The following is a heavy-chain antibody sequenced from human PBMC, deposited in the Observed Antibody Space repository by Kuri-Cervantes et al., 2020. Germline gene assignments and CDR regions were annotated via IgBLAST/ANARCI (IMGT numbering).Heavy chain of an antibody. CDR1: GFTFSSYD. Sequence: GESLKISCAASGFTFSSYDMHWVRQATGKGLEWVSAIGTAGDTYYPGSVKGRFTISRENAKNSLYLQMNSLRAEDTAVYYCAKDTQYYDFWSGYYGRGAFDIWGQGTMVTVSS. CDR3: AKDTQYYDFWSGYYGRGAFDI. D-gene: IGHD3-3*01. CDR2: IGTAGDT. V-gene: IGHV3-13*01. J-gene: IGHJ3*02.